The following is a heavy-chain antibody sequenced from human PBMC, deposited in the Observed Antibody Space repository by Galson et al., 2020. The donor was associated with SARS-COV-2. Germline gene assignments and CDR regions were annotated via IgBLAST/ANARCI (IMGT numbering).Heavy chain of an antibody. J-gene: IGHJ4*02. CDR1: GCTFSSYS. CDR2: IIPIFGTA. Sequence: SVKVSCKASGCTFSSYSISWVRQAPGQGLEWMGGIIPIFGTANYAQKFQGRVTITADESTSTAYMELSSLRSEDTAVYYCARVEGYDSSGNFDYWGQGTLVTVSS. D-gene: IGHD3-22*01. CDR3: ARVEGYDSSGNFDY. V-gene: IGHV1-69*13.